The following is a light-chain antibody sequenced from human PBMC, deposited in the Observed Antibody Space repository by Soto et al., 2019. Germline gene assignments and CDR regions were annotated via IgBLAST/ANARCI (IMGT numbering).Light chain of an antibody. V-gene: IGKV1-12*01. CDR3: QKANSFPLT. CDR1: QDIRSW. CDR2: AAT. J-gene: IGKJ4*01. Sequence: DIQMTQSPSYVSASVGDRVSITCRASQDIRSWLAWYQQRPGKAPKLLVYAATILQSGVPSRFSGSGSGTTFTLTINNLQPEDFESYFCQKANSFPLTFGGGTKV.